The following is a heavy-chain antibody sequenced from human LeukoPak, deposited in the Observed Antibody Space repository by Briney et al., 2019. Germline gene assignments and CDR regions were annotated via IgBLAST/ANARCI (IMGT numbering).Heavy chain of an antibody. CDR2: INPNSGDT. J-gene: IGHJ6*03. CDR1: GYTFTAYY. D-gene: IGHD2-21*02. V-gene: IGHV1-2*02. Sequence: ASMKVSCKASGYTFTAYYMHWVRQAPGQGLEWMGWINPNSGDTNYAQKFQGRVTMTRDTSISTAYMELSRLRSDDTAVYYCARVWVVTAVMDVWGKGTTVTVSS. CDR3: ARVWVVTAVMDV.